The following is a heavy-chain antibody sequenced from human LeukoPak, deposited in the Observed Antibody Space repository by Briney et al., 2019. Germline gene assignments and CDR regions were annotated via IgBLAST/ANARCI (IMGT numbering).Heavy chain of an antibody. CDR1: GYSISSGYY. J-gene: IGHJ2*01. V-gene: IGHV4-38-2*02. D-gene: IGHD4-17*01. CDR2: IYHSGST. Sequence: PSETLSLTCTVSGYSISSGYYWGWIRQPPGKGLEWIASIYHSGSTYYNPSLKSRVTISVDTSKNQFSLRLNSVTAADTAVYHCASFDYGVYTYSALWGRGTLVTVSS. CDR3: ASFDYGVYTYSAL.